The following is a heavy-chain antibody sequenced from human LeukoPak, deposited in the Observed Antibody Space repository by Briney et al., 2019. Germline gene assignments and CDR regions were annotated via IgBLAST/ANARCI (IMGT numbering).Heavy chain of an antibody. J-gene: IGHJ4*02. D-gene: IGHD3-3*01. CDR2: ISYDGSNK. CDR3: Y. Sequence: GRSLRLSCAASGFTFSSYAMHWVRQAPGKGLEWVAVISYDGSNKYYADSVKGRFTISRDNSEDTAVYYCARDSYDFWSGYYDYWGQGTLVTVSS. V-gene: IGHV3-30-3*01. CDR1: GFTFSSYA.